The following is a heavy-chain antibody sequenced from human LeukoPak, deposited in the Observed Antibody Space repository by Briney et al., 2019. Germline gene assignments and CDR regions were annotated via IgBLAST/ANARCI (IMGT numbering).Heavy chain of an antibody. CDR1: GFTFGDYL. CDR2: ISGGTT. CDR3: SRGSGWLSVY. D-gene: IGHD6-19*01. Sequence: GGSLRLSCTASGFTFGDYLMSWFRQAPGKGLEWIGFISGGTTEYAASVKGRFTISRDDSTSIAYLQMNSLTTEDAAVYYCSRGSGWLSVYWGQGTLVTVSS. V-gene: IGHV3-49*03. J-gene: IGHJ4*02.